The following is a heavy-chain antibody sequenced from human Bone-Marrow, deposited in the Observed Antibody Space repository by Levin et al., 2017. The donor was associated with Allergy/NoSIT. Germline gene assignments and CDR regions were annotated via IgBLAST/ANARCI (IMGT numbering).Heavy chain of an antibody. CDR3: TRPKVGGTYHAFDI. D-gene: IGHD1-14*01. CDR1: GFTLGDYA. Sequence: GESLKISCQASGFTLGDYAVSWFRQAPGKGLEWVGFIRSKAYSGTPEYAPSVEGRFSISRDDSKSIAYLQMNSLQIEDAAIYYCTRPKVGGTYHAFDIWGQGTMVTVSS. J-gene: IGHJ3*02. V-gene: IGHV3-49*03. CDR2: IRSKAYSGTP.